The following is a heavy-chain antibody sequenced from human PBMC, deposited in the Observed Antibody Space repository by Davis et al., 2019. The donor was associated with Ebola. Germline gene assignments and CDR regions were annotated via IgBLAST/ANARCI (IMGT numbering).Heavy chain of an antibody. CDR3: ARDLGTAMPSGALDI. D-gene: IGHD5-18*01. V-gene: IGHV1-2*02. J-gene: IGHJ3*02. CDR2: INPNSGGT. CDR1: GYTFTDYY. Sequence: ASVKVSCKASGYTFTDYYMHWVRQAPGQGLEWMGWINPNSGGTKYAQKFQGRVTMTRDTSINTAYMELSRLRSDDTAVYYCARDLGTAMPSGALDIWGQGTMVTVSS.